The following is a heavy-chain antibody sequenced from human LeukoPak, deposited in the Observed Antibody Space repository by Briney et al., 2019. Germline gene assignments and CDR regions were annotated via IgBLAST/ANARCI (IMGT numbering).Heavy chain of an antibody. CDR2: INPTSANT. CDR3: ARDQRGGRISWYSHFDF. J-gene: IGHJ4*02. Sequence: VASVKVSCKAYGYTFTPYYMHWVRQAPGQGLEWMGIINPTSANTRYAQKFQGRVTMTRDTSTSTVYMELSSLTSEDTAVYYCARDQRGGRISWYSHFDFWGQGTPVTVSS. CDR1: GYTFTPYY. D-gene: IGHD6-13*01. V-gene: IGHV1-46*01.